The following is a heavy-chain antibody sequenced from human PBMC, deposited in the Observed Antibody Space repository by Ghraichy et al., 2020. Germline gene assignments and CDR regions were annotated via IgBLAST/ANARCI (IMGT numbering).Heavy chain of an antibody. D-gene: IGHD6-13*01. J-gene: IGHJ3*02. CDR2: ISASGGSA. V-gene: IGHV3-23*01. CDR1: GFTFSSYA. Sequence: GGSLRLSCAASGFTFSSYAMSWVRQAPGKGLGWVSAISASGGSAYYAESVKGRFTISRDNSKNTLYLQMNSLRGEDTAVYYCAKGRVYLWTTDAFDIWGQGTMVTVSS. CDR3: AKGRVYLWTTDAFDI.